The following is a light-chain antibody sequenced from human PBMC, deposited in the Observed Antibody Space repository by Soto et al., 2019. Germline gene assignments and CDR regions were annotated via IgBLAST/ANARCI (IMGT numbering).Light chain of an antibody. CDR2: KAS. CDR1: QTISSW. V-gene: IGKV1-5*03. CDR3: QHYNSYSEA. Sequence: DIQMTQSPSTLSGSVGDRVTITCRPSQTISSWLAWYQQKPGKAPKLLIYKASTLKSGVPSRFSGSGSGTEFTLPISSPQPDAVATYYCQHYNSYSEAFGQGTTVDLK. J-gene: IGKJ1*01.